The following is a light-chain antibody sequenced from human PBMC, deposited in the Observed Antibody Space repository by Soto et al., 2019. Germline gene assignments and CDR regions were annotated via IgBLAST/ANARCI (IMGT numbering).Light chain of an antibody. CDR2: DIS. CDR1: QSVSRH. CDR3: QQRSNWPRNT. J-gene: IGKJ2*01. Sequence: EIVLTQSPATLSLSPGERATLSCRASQSVSRHLAWYQQKPGQAPRLLIYDISYRATGIPARFSGSGSGTDFTLTISSLEAEDFAVYYCQQRSNWPRNTFGQGTKLEIK. V-gene: IGKV3-11*01.